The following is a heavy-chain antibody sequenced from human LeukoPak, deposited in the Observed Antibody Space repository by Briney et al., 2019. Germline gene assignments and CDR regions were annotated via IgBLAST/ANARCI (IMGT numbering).Heavy chain of an antibody. V-gene: IGHV1-24*01. J-gene: IGHJ5*02. Sequence: ASVKVSYKVSGYTLTELSMHWVRQAPGKGLEWMGGFDPEDGETIYAQKFQGRVTMTEDTSTDTAYMELSSLRSEDTAVYYCARGGRVLRYFDSGGNWFDPWGQGTLVTVSS. CDR1: GYTLTELS. CDR2: FDPEDGET. D-gene: IGHD3-9*01. CDR3: ARGGRVLRYFDSGGNWFDP.